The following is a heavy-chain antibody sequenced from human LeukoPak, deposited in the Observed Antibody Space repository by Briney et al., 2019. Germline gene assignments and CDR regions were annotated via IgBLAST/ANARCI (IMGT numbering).Heavy chain of an antibody. CDR2: ISGSGGST. CDR3: AKANHYGDYAIDY. Sequence: PGGSLRLSCAASGFTFSSYAMSWVRQAPGKGLEWVPAISGSGGSTYYADSVKGRFTISRDNSKNTLYLQMNSLRAEDTAVYYCAKANHYGDYAIDYWGQGTLVTVSS. J-gene: IGHJ4*02. V-gene: IGHV3-23*01. CDR1: GFTFSSYA. D-gene: IGHD4-17*01.